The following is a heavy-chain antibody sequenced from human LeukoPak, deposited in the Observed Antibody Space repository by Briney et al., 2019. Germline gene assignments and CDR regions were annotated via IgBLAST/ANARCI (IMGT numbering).Heavy chain of an antibody. CDR1: GFTFSSYA. CDR3: AKPPIVSPLGWFDP. J-gene: IGHJ5*02. CDR2: ISGSGGST. Sequence: GGSLRLSCAASGFTFSSYAMSWVRQAPGKGLEWVSAISGSGGSTYYADSVKGRFTISRDNSKNTLYLQMNSLRAEDTAVYYCAKPPIVSPLGWFDPWGQGTLSPSPQ. D-gene: IGHD3-16*02. V-gene: IGHV3-23*01.